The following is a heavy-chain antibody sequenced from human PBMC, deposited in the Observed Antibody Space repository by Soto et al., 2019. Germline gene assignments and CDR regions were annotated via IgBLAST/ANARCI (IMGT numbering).Heavy chain of an antibody. CDR2: ISGSGGST. CDR1: GFTFSNYA. J-gene: IGHJ4*02. D-gene: IGHD6-13*01. CDR3: AKDQGSSWYEIDY. V-gene: IGHV3-23*01. Sequence: EVQLLESGGGLVQPGGSLRLSCAASGFTFSNYAVTWVRQAPEKGLEWVSTISGSGGSTYYADSVKGRFTISRDNSKNTLYLKMNSLRAEDTAVYYCAKDQGSSWYEIDYWGQGTLVTVSS.